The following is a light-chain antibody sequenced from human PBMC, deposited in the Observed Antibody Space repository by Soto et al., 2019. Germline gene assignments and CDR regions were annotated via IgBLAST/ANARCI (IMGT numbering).Light chain of an antibody. CDR1: QSISRW. J-gene: IGKJ2*01. CDR3: QQYNFYPYT. CDR2: DVS. V-gene: IGKV1-5*01. Sequence: DIQMTQSPSTLSASVGYRVTITCRASQSISRWLAWYHQKPGKAPKLLISDVSTLQSGVPSRFSGSGSGTEFTLTISSLQPDDFSTYYCQQYNFYPYTFGQGTKLEI.